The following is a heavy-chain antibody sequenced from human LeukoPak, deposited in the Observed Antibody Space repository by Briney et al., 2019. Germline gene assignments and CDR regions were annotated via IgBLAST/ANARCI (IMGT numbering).Heavy chain of an antibody. Sequence: SETLSLTCTVSGYSIGTGYYGGWVRQPPGKRLEWIGSIYHSGSTYYNPSLKSRVTISIDTSKNQFSLRLSSVTAADTAVYYCAGKYYYDSSGYFYVDYWGQGTLVTVSS. CDR1: GYSIGTGYY. J-gene: IGHJ4*02. CDR3: AGKYYYDSSGYFYVDY. D-gene: IGHD3-22*01. V-gene: IGHV4-38-2*02. CDR2: IYHSGST.